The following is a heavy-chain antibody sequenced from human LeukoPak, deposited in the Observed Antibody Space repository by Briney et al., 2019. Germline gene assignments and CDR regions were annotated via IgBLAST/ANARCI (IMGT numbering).Heavy chain of an antibody. D-gene: IGHD2-2*01. CDR3: ARAPTVLVGYCSSSSCQADY. Sequence: GGSLRLSCAASGFTFRSYSMNWVRQAPGKGLEWVSAIDPSSTYIYYADSVKGRFTISRDNAENSLYLQMNSLRVEDTAVYYCARAPTVLVGYCSSSSCQADYWGQGTLVTVSS. J-gene: IGHJ4*02. V-gene: IGHV3-21*01. CDR1: GFTFRSYS. CDR2: IDPSSTYI.